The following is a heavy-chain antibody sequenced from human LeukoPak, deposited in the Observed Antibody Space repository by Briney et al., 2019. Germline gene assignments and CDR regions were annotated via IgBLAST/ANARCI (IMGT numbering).Heavy chain of an antibody. Sequence: SETLSLTCTVSGGSISNYYWTWIRQSPGKGLEWIGYVHYTGSTNYNPSLKSRVTISVDTSKNQFSLKLTSVTAADTAVYFCARDFRLAAGGTKAAYWYFDLWGRGTLVTVSS. D-gene: IGHD6-13*01. CDR1: GGSISNYY. CDR2: VHYTGST. J-gene: IGHJ2*01. V-gene: IGHV4-59*01. CDR3: ARDFRLAAGGTKAAYWYFDL.